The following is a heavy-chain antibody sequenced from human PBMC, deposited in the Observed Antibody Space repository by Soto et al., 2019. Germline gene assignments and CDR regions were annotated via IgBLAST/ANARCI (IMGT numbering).Heavy chain of an antibody. CDR2: IKQDGSEK. CDR3: ASEAADTAMASDY. Sequence: EVQLVESGGGLVQPGGSLRLSCAASGFTFSSYWMSWVRQAPGKGLEWVANIKQDGSEKYYVDSVKGRFTISRDNAKNSLYLQMNSLRAEDTAVYYCASEAADTAMASDYWGQGTLVTVSS. J-gene: IGHJ4*02. D-gene: IGHD5-18*01. CDR1: GFTFSSYW. V-gene: IGHV3-7*01.